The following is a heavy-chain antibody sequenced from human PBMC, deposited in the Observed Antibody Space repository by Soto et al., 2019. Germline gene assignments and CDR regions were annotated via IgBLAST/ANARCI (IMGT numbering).Heavy chain of an antibody. CDR1: GYSFTSYW. J-gene: IGHJ6*02. Sequence: PGESLKISCKGSGYSFTSYWIGWVRQMPGKGLEWMGIIYPGDSDTRYSPSFQGQVTISADKSISTAYLQWSSLKASDTAVYYCAREQLVVYYYYYGMDVWGQGTTVTVSS. CDR3: AREQLVVYYYYYGMDV. V-gene: IGHV5-51*01. D-gene: IGHD6-6*01. CDR2: IYPGDSDT.